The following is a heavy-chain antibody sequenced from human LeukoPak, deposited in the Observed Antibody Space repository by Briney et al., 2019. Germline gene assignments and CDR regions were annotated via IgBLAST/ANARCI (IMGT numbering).Heavy chain of an antibody. CDR2: IIPIFGTA. D-gene: IGHD3-3*01. Sequence: SVKVSCKASGGSFSSYAISWVRQAPGQGLEWMGRIIPIFGTANYAQKFQGRVTITTDESTSTAYMELSSLRSEDTAVYYCASSGGDYDFWSGYYSGPGAFDIWGQGTMVTVSS. J-gene: IGHJ3*02. V-gene: IGHV1-69*05. CDR1: GGSFSSYA. CDR3: ASSGGDYDFWSGYYSGPGAFDI.